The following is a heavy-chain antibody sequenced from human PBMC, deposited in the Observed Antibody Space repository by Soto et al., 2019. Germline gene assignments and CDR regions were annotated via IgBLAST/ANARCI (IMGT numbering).Heavy chain of an antibody. V-gene: IGHV4-38-2*01. Sequence: PSETLSLTCAVSGDSIISIYHWAWFRQPAGRGLEWIASIYPTGTTYYTTSLKTRVTMSVDTSKNQSSLGLGSVSGADSALHFCARTGDVGYYQHFGQGNLVTVSS. CDR3: ARTGDVGYYQH. D-gene: IGHD3-3*01. J-gene: IGHJ1*01. CDR2: IYPTGTT. CDR1: GDSIISIYH.